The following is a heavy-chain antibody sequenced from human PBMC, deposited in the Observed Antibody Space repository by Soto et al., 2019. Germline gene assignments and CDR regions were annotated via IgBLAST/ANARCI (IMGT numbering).Heavy chain of an antibody. CDR3: AGSRSLNGYYDY. CDR2: VSWNSVRI. V-gene: IGHV3-9*01. J-gene: IGHJ4*02. CDR1: GFTFDDYA. Sequence: EVQLVESGGGLVQPGRSLRLSCAASGFTFDDYAMHWVRQAPGKGLEWVSGVSWNSVRIYYAASVTGRFTISRDNARKSLYLQMNSLRTEDTALYYCAGSRSLNGYYDYWGQGTLFTVSS. D-gene: IGHD5-18*01.